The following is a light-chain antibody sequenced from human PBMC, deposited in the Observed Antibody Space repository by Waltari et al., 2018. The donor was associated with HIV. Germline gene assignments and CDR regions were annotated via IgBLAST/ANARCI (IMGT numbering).Light chain of an antibody. V-gene: IGLV3-19*01. Sequence: SSELTQDPAVSVALGQTVRITCQGDSLRSSYTSWYQQKPGQAPVLVIYGKNNRPSGIPDRFSGSSSGNTASLTITGAQAEDEADYYCNSRDSSGNHPFGGGTKLTVL. CDR3: NSRDSSGNHP. J-gene: IGLJ2*01. CDR1: SLRSSY. CDR2: GKN.